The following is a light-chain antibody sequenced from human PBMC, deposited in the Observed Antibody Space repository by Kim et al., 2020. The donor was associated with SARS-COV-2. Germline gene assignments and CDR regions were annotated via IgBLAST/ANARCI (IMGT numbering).Light chain of an antibody. CDR2: VNSDGSH. CDR1: SGHSSYA. V-gene: IGLV4-69*01. CDR3: QTWDTGSWV. J-gene: IGLJ3*02. Sequence: ASVKLTCTLSSGHSSYASAWHQQHPEKGPRYLMKVNSDGSHRKGDGIPDRFSGSSSGAGRYLTISSLQSEDEADYYCQTWDTGSWVFGGGTQLTVL.